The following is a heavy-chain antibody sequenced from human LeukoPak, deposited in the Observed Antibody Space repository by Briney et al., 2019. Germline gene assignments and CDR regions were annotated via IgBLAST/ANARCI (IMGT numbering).Heavy chain of an antibody. CDR3: ARDSGWYGTFDY. CDR1: RFTFSSYS. D-gene: IGHD6-19*01. V-gene: IGHV3-21*01. J-gene: IGHJ4*02. Sequence: GGSLRFSGAASRFTFSSYSMNWVRQAPGKGLEWVSSISSSSSYIYYADSVKGRFTISRDNAKNSLYLQMNSLRAEDTAVYYCARDSGWYGTFDYWGQGTLVTVSS. CDR2: ISSSSSYI.